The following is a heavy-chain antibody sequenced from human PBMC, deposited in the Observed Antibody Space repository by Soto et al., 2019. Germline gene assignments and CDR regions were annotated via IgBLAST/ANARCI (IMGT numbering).Heavy chain of an antibody. CDR2: IGTAGDT. J-gene: IGHJ6*02. CDR3: AREGRYYDFWSGRYYYGMDV. D-gene: IGHD3-3*01. V-gene: IGHV3-13*01. Sequence: GSLRLSCAAFGFTFSSYDMHWVRQATGKGLEWVSAIGTAGDTYYPGSVKGRFTISRENAKNSLYHQMNSLRAEDTAVYYCAREGRYYDFWSGRYYYGMDVWGQGTTVTVSS. CDR1: GFTFSSYD.